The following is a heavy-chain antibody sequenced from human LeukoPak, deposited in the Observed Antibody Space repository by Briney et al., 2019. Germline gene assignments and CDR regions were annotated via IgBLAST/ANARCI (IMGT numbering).Heavy chain of an antibody. J-gene: IGHJ3*02. Sequence: ASVKVSCKASGYTFTDYYVHWVRQAPGQGLEWMGWINPNSGGTNYAQKFQGRVTITRDTSISTAYMELTSLRSDDTAVFYCVRVVAWLQFSGSAFDMWGQGTMVTVSS. CDR3: VRVVAWLQFSGSAFDM. V-gene: IGHV1-2*02. CDR1: GYTFTDYY. D-gene: IGHD5-24*01. CDR2: INPNSGGT.